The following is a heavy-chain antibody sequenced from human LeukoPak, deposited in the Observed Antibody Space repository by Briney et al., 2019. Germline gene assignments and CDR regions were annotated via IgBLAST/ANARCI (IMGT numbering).Heavy chain of an antibody. Sequence: SETQSLTCAVSGYSISSGYYWGWIRQPPGKGLEWIGSIYHSGSTYYNPSLKSRVTISVDTSKNRFSLKLSSVTAADTAVYYCAGLGGTKGYWGQGTLVTVSS. D-gene: IGHD2-2*01. CDR3: AGLGGTKGY. CDR2: IYHSGST. V-gene: IGHV4-38-2*01. CDR1: GYSISSGYY. J-gene: IGHJ4*02.